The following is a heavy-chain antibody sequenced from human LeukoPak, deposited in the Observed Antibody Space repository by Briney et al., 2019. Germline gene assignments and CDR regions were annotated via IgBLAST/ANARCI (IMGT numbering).Heavy chain of an antibody. CDR2: IYYGGST. J-gene: IGHJ3*02. V-gene: IGHV4-61*01. D-gene: IGHD4-17*01. Sequence: EPSETLSLTCTVSGGSISSSSYYWSWIRQPPGKGLEWIGYIYYGGSTNYNPSLKSRVTISVDTSKNQFSLKLSSVTAADTAVYYCAKDYGDYNFRAFDIWGQGTMVTVSS. CDR1: GGSISSSSYY. CDR3: AKDYGDYNFRAFDI.